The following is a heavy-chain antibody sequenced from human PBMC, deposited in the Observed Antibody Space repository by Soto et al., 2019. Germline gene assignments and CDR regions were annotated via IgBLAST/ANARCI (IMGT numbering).Heavy chain of an antibody. Sequence: QVQLVESGGGVVQPGRSLRLSCAASGFTFSSYGMHWVRQAPGKGLEWVAVISYDGSNKYYADSVKGRFTISRDNSKNTLYLQMNSLRAEDTAVYYCAKDQRGIAAAGSFDYWGQGTLVTVSS. V-gene: IGHV3-30*18. CDR1: GFTFSSYG. J-gene: IGHJ4*02. CDR3: AKDQRGIAAAGSFDY. CDR2: ISYDGSNK. D-gene: IGHD6-13*01.